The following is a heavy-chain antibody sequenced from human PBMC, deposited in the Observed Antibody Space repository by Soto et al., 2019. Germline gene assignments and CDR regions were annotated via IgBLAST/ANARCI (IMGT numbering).Heavy chain of an antibody. CDR3: ARDLRPKDY. V-gene: IGHV1-18*01. J-gene: IGHJ4*02. CDR2: ISAYNGNT. Sequence: QVQLVQSGAEVKKPGASVKVSCKASGYTFTNYAISWVRQAPGPGLEWMGWISAYNGNTNYAQKRQGRVTMTTDTSTSTAYMELRSLASNDAAVYHCARDLRPKDYWGQGTLVTVSS. CDR1: GYTFTNYA.